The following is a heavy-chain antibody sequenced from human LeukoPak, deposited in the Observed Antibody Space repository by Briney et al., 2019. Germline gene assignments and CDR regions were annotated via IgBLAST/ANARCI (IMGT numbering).Heavy chain of an antibody. CDR3: ARAVRVGAPRGGAFDI. D-gene: IGHD1-26*01. CDR1: GYSISSGYY. J-gene: IGHJ3*02. CDR2: IYHSGST. Sequence: SETLSLTCTVSGYSISSGYYWGWIRQPPGKGLEWIGSIYHSGSTYYNPSLKSRVTISVDTSKNQFSLKLSSVTAADTAVYYCARAVRVGAPRGGAFDIWGQGTMVTVSS. V-gene: IGHV4-38-2*02.